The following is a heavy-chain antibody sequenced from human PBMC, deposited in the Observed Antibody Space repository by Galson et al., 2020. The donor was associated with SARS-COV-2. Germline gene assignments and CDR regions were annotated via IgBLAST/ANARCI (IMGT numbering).Heavy chain of an antibody. Sequence: TGGSLRLSCATSGFTFSRYWMAWVRQAPGKGLEWVANIKQDGSERHYVDSVKGRFTISRDNARNSLYLQMSGLRVEDTAVYYCARVADMSFYSCYYCGMDVWGQGTTVAVSS. V-gene: IGHV3-7*04. CDR2: IKQDGSER. J-gene: IGHJ6*02. D-gene: IGHD6-13*01. CDR3: ARVADMSFYSCYYCGMDV. CDR1: GFTFSRYW.